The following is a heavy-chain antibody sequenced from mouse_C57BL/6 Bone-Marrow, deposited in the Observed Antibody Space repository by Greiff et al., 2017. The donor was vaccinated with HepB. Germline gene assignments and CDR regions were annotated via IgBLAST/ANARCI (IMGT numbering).Heavy chain of an antibody. J-gene: IGHJ3*01. V-gene: IGHV1-50*01. D-gene: IGHD1-1*01. CDR3: ARYGFYYGSGAY. CDR2: IDPSDSYT. CDR1: GYTFTSYW. Sequence: QVQLQQSGAELVKPGASVKLSCKASGYTFTSYWMQWVKQRPGQGLEWIGEIDPSDSYTNYNQKFKGKATLTVDTSSSTAYMQLSSLTSEDSAVYYCARYGFYYGSGAYWGQGTLVTVSA.